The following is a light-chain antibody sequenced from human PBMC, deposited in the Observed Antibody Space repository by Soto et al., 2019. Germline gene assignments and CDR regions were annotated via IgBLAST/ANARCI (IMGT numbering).Light chain of an antibody. Sequence: EIVLTQSPGTLSLSPGERATLSCRAGQSVSSIYLAWYQQKPGQAPRLLIYGASSRPTGIPDRFSGSGSGTDFTLTISRLEPEDFAVYYCQQYGSSSTFGQGTRLEI. CDR3: QQYGSSST. V-gene: IGKV3-20*01. CDR1: QSVSSIY. J-gene: IGKJ5*01. CDR2: GAS.